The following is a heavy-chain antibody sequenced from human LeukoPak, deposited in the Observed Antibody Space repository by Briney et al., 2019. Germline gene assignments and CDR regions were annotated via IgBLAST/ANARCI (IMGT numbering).Heavy chain of an antibody. CDR2: IYYSGST. Sequence: SETLSLTCTVSGGSISSYYWSWIRQPPGKGLEWIGYIYYSGSTNYNPSLKSRVTISVHTSKNQFFLKLRYVTAADTAVYYCARVTGYMVEDFFDYWGQGTLVTVSS. CDR3: ARVTGYMVEDFFDY. CDR1: GGSISSYY. D-gene: IGHD3-9*01. V-gene: IGHV4-59*01. J-gene: IGHJ4*02.